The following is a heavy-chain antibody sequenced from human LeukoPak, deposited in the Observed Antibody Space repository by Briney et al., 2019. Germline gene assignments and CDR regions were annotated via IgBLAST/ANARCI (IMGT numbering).Heavy chain of an antibody. J-gene: IGHJ4*02. CDR1: GFTFSNYG. CDR3: AKAGCGSGSCYCFLDY. V-gene: IGHV3-23*01. CDR2: ICGSGGST. D-gene: IGHD2-15*01. Sequence: RPGGSLRLSCAASGFTFSNYGMHWVRQAPGKGLEWVSTICGSGGSTYYADSVKGRITISRDNSRNTVYLQMNSLRAEDTAVYYCAKAGCGSGSCYCFLDYWGQGTLVTVSS.